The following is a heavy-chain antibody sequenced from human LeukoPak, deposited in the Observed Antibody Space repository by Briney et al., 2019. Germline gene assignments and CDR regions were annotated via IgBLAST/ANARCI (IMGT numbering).Heavy chain of an antibody. CDR2: MNPNSGNT. Sequence: ASVKVSCEASGYTFTSYDINWVRQATGQGLEWMGWMNPNSGNTGYAQKFQGRVTMTRNSSITTAYMELSSLGSEDTAVYYCARRHGRCSDGSCYYPDYWGQGTLVTVSS. CDR1: GYTFTSYD. J-gene: IGHJ4*02. D-gene: IGHD2-15*01. CDR3: ARRHGRCSDGSCYYPDY. V-gene: IGHV1-8*01.